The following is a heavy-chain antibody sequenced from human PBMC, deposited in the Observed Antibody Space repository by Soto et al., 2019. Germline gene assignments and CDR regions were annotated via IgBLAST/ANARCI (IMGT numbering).Heavy chain of an antibody. CDR1: GFTFSSYA. J-gene: IGHJ6*02. V-gene: IGHV3-23*01. D-gene: IGHD6-6*01. CDR2: ISGSGGST. Sequence: GGSLRLSCAASGFTFSSYAMSWVRQAPGKGLEWVSAISGSGGSTYYADSVKGRFTISRDNSKNKLYLQMNSLRAEDTAVYYCAKDSFVAGGSSSKSSYYYYGMDVWGQGTTVTVSS. CDR3: AKDSFVAGGSSSKSSYYYYGMDV.